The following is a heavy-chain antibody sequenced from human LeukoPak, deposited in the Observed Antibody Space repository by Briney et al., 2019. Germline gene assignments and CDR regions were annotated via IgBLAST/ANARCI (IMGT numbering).Heavy chain of an antibody. J-gene: IGHJ6*02. V-gene: IGHV1-18*01. D-gene: IGHD3-22*01. Sequence: ASVNVSCKASGYTFTSYGISWVRQAPGQGLEWMGWISAYNGNTNYAQKLQGRVTMTTDTSTSTAYMELRSLRSDDTAVYYCARGTIPLDSSGPIPPYYYYGMDVWGQGTTVTVSS. CDR2: ISAYNGNT. CDR3: ARGTIPLDSSGPIPPYYYYGMDV. CDR1: GYTFTSYG.